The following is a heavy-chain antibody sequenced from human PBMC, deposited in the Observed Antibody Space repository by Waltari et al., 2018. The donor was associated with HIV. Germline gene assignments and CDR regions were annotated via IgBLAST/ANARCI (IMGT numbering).Heavy chain of an antibody. Sequence: EEQLVESGGGLVHPGGSLNFPFPASGFSFGDYAMNWVRQAPGKGLEWIAYISSTSFNIKYADSVRGRFTISRDNTQNSLSLQMNNLIDEDTAKYFCARDTLNFFFGLDVWGHGTTVAVSS. CDR1: GFSFGDYA. CDR3: ARDTLNFFFGLDV. CDR2: ISSTSFNI. J-gene: IGHJ6*02. V-gene: IGHV3-48*02.